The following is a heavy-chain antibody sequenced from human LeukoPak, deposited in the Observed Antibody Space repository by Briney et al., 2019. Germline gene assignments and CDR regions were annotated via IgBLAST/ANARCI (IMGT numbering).Heavy chain of an antibody. CDR2: IYPGDSDT. D-gene: IGHD3-22*01. Sequence: GESLKISCKGSGYSFTSYWIGWVRQMPGKGLEWMGIIYPGDSDTRYSPSFQGQVTISADKSISTAYLQWSSLKASDTAMYYCARHIDYYDSSGYFIGWSDPWGQGTLVTVSS. J-gene: IGHJ5*02. CDR3: ARHIDYYDSSGYFIGWSDP. CDR1: GYSFTSYW. V-gene: IGHV5-51*01.